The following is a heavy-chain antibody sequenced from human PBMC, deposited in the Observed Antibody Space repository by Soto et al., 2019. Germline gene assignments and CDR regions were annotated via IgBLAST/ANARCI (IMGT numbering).Heavy chain of an antibody. CDR1: GGSISSSSYY. Sequence: PSETLSLTCTVSGGSISSSSYYWGWIRQPPGKGLEWIGSIYYSGSTYYNPSLKSRVTISVDTSKNQFSLKLSSVTAADTAVNYCARRGGQWLSSAHDYWGQGTLVTVSS. D-gene: IGHD6-19*01. V-gene: IGHV4-39*01. J-gene: IGHJ4*02. CDR3: ARRGGQWLSSAHDY. CDR2: IYYSGST.